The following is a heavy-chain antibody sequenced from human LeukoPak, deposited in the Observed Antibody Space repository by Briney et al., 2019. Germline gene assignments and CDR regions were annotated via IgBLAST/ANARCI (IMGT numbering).Heavy chain of an antibody. Sequence: GRSLRLSCAASGLTFSDYAMHWVRQAPGKGLEWVAVISYDGSNKYNADSVKGRFTISRDNSTTTLYMQMNSLRAEDTAVYYGAKDGGYCSSTWGLCDYGTDVWGQGTTVTVSS. D-gene: IGHD2-2*01. CDR1: GLTFSDYA. V-gene: IGHV3-30*18. CDR3: AKDGGYCSSTWGLCDYGTDV. J-gene: IGHJ6*02. CDR2: ISYDGSNK.